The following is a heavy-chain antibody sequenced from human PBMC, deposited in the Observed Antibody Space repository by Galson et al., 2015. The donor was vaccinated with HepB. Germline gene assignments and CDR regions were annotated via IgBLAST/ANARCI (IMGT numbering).Heavy chain of an antibody. D-gene: IGHD2/OR15-2a*01. J-gene: IGHJ4*02. CDR2: TYYRSKWYN. V-gene: IGHV6-1*01. CDR1: GDSVSSNSAA. Sequence: CAISGDSVSSNSAAWNWIRQSPSRGLEWLGRTYYRSKWYNDYAVSVKSRITINPDTSKNQFSLQLNSVTPEDAAMYYCARVVIVGGEECYTDYWGQGTLVTVSS. CDR3: ARVVIVGGEECYTDY.